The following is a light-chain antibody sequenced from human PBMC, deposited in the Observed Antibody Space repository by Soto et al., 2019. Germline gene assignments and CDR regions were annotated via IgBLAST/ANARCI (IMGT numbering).Light chain of an antibody. CDR2: GAS. V-gene: IGKV3-15*01. CDR3: QQYNKLPTIT. J-gene: IGKJ5*01. Sequence: EIVMTQSPATLSVSPGERATLSCRASQSVYINLAWYQQKPGQAPRVLIYGASTRATGIPARFSGSGSGTEFTLTISQLQSEDLGVYFWQQYNKLPTITFGQGTRLELK. CDR1: QSVYIN.